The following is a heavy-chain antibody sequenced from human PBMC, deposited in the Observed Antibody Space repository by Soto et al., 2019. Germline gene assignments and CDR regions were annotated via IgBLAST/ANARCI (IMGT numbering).Heavy chain of an antibody. CDR3: ARGYRQSGYSSSWVFDY. Sequence: QVQLRESGPGLVKPSQTLSLTCTVSGGSINSGGYYWNWIRQHPGKGLEWIVYMYDSGSTYYNHFLRSRGIISADTSENHFSLKLSSVTAADTAVYFCARGYRQSGYSSSWVFDYWGQGTLVNVSS. D-gene: IGHD6-13*01. V-gene: IGHV4-31*03. J-gene: IGHJ4*02. CDR1: GGSINSGGYY. CDR2: MYDSGST.